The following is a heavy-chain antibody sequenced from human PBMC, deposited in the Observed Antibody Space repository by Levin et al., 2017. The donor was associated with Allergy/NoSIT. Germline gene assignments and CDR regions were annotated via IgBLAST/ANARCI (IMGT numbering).Heavy chain of an antibody. CDR2: IYYSGTT. V-gene: IGHV4-39*07. D-gene: IGHD2/OR15-2a*01. J-gene: IGHJ5*02. CDR1: GGSIPNGSHY. Sequence: SPTLSLPCTVSGGSIPNGSHYWGWLRQPPGEGLEWIGTIYYSGTTYYKPSLMSRVTISVDTSRNTFSLKLTSVTAADTATYYCARVGFCNSDTCLPDSKFDPWGHGTLVTVSS. CDR3: ARVGFCNSDTCLPDSKFDP.